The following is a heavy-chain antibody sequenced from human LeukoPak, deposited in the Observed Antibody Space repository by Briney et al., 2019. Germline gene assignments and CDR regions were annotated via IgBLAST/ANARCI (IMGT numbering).Heavy chain of an antibody. Sequence: GGSLRLSCAASGFTFGDYAMHWVRQAPGEGLEWVSTISWNSGTIGYADSVKGRFTISRDNAKNSLYLQMNSLRAEDTALYYCAKDSAAVGDYFDYWGQGTLVTVSS. CDR3: AKDSAAVGDYFDY. V-gene: IGHV3-9*01. D-gene: IGHD6-13*01. CDR1: GFTFGDYA. CDR2: ISWNSGTI. J-gene: IGHJ4*02.